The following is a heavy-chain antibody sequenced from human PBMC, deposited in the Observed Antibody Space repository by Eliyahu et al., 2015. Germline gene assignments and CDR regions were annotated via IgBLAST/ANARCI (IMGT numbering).Heavy chain of an antibody. J-gene: IGHJ4*02. Sequence: QITLKESGPTLVKPTQTLTLTCTFSGFPLSXSGVGVGWIRQPPGKALEWLALIYWDDDKRYSPSLKSRLTITKDTSKNQVVLTMTNMDPVDTATYYCAHRPGYCSGGSCQEYYFDYWGQGTLVTVSS. CDR2: IYWDDDK. D-gene: IGHD2-15*01. CDR1: GFPLSXSGVG. CDR3: AHRPGYCSGGSCQEYYFDY. V-gene: IGHV2-5*02.